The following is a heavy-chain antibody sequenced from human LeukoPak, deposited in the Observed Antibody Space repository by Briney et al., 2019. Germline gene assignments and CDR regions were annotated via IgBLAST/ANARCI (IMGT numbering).Heavy chain of an antibody. Sequence: GGSLRLSGAASGFTFSSYAMSWVRKAPGKGLEWVSAISGSGGSTYYADSVKGRFTISRDNAKNSLYLQMNSLRAEDTAVYYCASSRDGYKVDYWGQGTLVTVSS. CDR3: ASSRDGYKVDY. J-gene: IGHJ4*02. V-gene: IGHV3-23*01. D-gene: IGHD5-24*01. CDR1: GFTFSSYA. CDR2: ISGSGGST.